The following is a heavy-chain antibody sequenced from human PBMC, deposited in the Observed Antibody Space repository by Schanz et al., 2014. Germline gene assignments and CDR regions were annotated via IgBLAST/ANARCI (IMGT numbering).Heavy chain of an antibody. D-gene: IGHD3-3*01. CDR3: ARVVGGAEWLLYDDYYYNLDV. J-gene: IGHJ6*02. Sequence: QVQLQESGPGLVKPSETLSLTCTVSGGSISSSSYYWGWIRQPPGKGLEWIGYVYNNGRTYYNPPLKSRVAISVDTSKNQFSLKLTSMTAADTAVYYCARVVGGAEWLLYDDYYYNLDVWGQGTTVTVSS. CDR1: GGSISSSSYY. CDR2: VYNNGRT. V-gene: IGHV4-39*07.